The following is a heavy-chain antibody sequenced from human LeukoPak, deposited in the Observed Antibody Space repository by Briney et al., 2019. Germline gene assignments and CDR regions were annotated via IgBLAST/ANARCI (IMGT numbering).Heavy chain of an antibody. D-gene: IGHD4-17*01. J-gene: IGHJ4*02. CDR3: ARWTSRATVTSYYFDY. CDR2: IYYSGST. V-gene: IGHV4-59*08. Sequence: PSETLSLTCTVSGGSISGFYWSWIRQPPGKGLEWIGYIYYSGSTNYNPSLKSRVTISVDTSKNQFSLKLSSVTAADTAVYYCARWTSRATVTSYYFDYWGQGTLVTVSS. CDR1: GGSISGFY.